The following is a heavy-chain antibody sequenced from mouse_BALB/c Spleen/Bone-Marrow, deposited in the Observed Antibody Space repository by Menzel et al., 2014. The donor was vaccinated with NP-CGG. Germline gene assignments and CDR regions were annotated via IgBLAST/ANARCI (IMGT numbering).Heavy chain of an antibody. Sequence: EVMLVESGGGLVKPGGSLKLSCAASGFTFSSYTMSWVRQTPEKGLEWVATISSGGSYTYYPDSVKGRFTISRDNAKNTLYLQMSSLKSEDTAMYYCTRDPFYYGSSYAMDYWGQGTSVTVSS. CDR3: TRDPFYYGSSYAMDY. V-gene: IGHV5-6-4*01. J-gene: IGHJ4*01. CDR2: ISSGGSYT. CDR1: GFTFSSYT. D-gene: IGHD1-1*01.